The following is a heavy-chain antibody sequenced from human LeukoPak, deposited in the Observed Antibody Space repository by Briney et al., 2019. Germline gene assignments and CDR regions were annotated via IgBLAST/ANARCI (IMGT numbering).Heavy chain of an antibody. Sequence: GSLRLSCAASGFTLSSSAMSLVRQAPGKGLEYVSAIATVATYYADSVKGRFTISRDNSKNTLYLQMNSLRAEDTAVYYCASRRPYYFDYWGQGTLVTVSS. D-gene: IGHD1-14*01. CDR3: ASRRPYYFDY. CDR2: IATVAT. V-gene: IGHV3-23*01. CDR1: GFTLSSSA. J-gene: IGHJ4*02.